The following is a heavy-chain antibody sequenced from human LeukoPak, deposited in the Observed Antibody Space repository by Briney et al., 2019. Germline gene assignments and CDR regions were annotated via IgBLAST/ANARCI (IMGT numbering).Heavy chain of an antibody. V-gene: IGHV1-2*02. CDR1: GYTFTGYY. J-gene: IGHJ5*02. D-gene: IGHD3-3*01. CDR2: INPNSGGT. Sequence: ASVKVSCKASGYTFTGYYMHWVRQAPGQGLEWMGWINPNSGGTNYAQKFQGRVTINRNTSISTAYMELSSLRSEDTAVYYCARGPLIGGYDFWSGYLYTNWFDPWGQGTLVTVSS. CDR3: ARGPLIGGYDFWSGYLYTNWFDP.